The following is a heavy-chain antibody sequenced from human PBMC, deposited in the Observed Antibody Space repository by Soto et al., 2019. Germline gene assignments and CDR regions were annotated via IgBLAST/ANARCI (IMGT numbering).Heavy chain of an antibody. V-gene: IGHV3-23*01. CDR1: GFTFSSHV. CDR3: ARDVTSHGPLVYSSAWYRWFAP. D-gene: IGHD6-19*01. Sequence: EVQLLESGGGLVQPGGSLRLSCAASGFTFSSHVMSWVRQAPEKGLEWVSAASARNTNTYYADSVRGRFTISRDNSKSTGYLRLDIPRSQDTAVYPCARDVTSHGPLVYSSAWYRWFAPWAQGTMVVVSS. J-gene: IGHJ5*02. CDR2: ASARNTNT.